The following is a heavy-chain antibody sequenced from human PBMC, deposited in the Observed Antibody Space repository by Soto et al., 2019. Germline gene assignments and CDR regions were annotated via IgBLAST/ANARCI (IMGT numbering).Heavy chain of an antibody. J-gene: IGHJ6*01. V-gene: IGHV5-51*01. CDR2: IYPGDSDT. CDR1: GYSSTSYW. D-gene: IGHD6-13*01. CDR3: ARRSSTYSYYYYGMDV. Sequence: AESLKISCKDSGYSSTSYWLVWVLQMPGKGLEWMGFIYPGDSDTRYSPSFKGQGTISADKSISTAYPQWSSLKASDTAMYYCARRSSTYSYYYYGMDVWGQGTTVTVSS.